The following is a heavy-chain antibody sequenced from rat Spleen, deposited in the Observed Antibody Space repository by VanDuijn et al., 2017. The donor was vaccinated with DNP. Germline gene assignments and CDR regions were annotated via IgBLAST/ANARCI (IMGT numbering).Heavy chain of an antibody. Sequence: EVQLVETGGGLVQPGRSLKVSCVASGFTFSNYWMFWVRQAPGKGLEWIASISSDGGSTSYSDSVKGRFTISRDNTKDTVYLQMNSLRSEDTATYYCTTGDWEDYFDYWGQGVMVTVSS. J-gene: IGHJ2*01. D-gene: IGHD5-1*01. CDR3: TTGDWEDYFDY. CDR1: GFTFSNYW. V-gene: IGHV5-58*01. CDR2: ISSDGGST.